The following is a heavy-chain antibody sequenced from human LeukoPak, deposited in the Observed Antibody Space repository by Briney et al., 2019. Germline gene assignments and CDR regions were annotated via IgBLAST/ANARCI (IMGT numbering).Heavy chain of an antibody. Sequence: AASVKVSCKAPGGTFSSYAISWVRQAPGQGLEWMGGIIPIFGTANYAQKFQGRVTITADESTSTAYMELSSLRSEDTAVYYCARVASRDYDFWSGSYGMDVWGQGTTVTVSS. CDR1: GGTFSSYA. V-gene: IGHV1-69*13. CDR2: IIPIFGTA. CDR3: ARVASRDYDFWSGSYGMDV. J-gene: IGHJ6*02. D-gene: IGHD3-3*01.